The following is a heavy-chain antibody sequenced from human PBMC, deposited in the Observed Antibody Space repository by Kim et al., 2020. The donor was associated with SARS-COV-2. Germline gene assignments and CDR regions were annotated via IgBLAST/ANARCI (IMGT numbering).Heavy chain of an antibody. Sequence: ASVKVSCKASGYTFTSYGISWVRQAPGQGLEWMGWISAYNGNTNYAQKLQGRVTMTTDTSTSTAYMELRSLRSDDTAVYYCARSLFLLDRWTLGYCSSTSCYGPFDYWGQGTLVTVSS. D-gene: IGHD2-2*01. V-gene: IGHV1-18*01. CDR2: ISAYNGNT. CDR3: ARSLFLLDRWTLGYCSSTSCYGPFDY. CDR1: GYTFTSYG. J-gene: IGHJ4*02.